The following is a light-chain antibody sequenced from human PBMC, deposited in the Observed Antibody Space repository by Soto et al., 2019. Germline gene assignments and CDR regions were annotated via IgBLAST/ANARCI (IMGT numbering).Light chain of an antibody. V-gene: IGKV1-5*03. CDR3: QQYNSYSWT. CDR2: KAS. Sequence: DIPMTQSPSTLSASVGDSVTITCRASQSISSWLAWYQQKPGKAPKLLIYKASSLESGVPLRFSGSGSGTEFTLTISSLQPDDFATYYCQQYNSYSWTFGQGTKVEIK. J-gene: IGKJ1*01. CDR1: QSISSW.